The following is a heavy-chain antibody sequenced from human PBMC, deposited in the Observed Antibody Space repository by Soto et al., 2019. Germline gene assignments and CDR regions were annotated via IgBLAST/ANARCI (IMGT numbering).Heavy chain of an antibody. D-gene: IGHD3-10*01. Sequence: QVQLQESGPGLVKPSETLSLSCGVSGGSISQYYWSWIRQPAGKGLEWIGLIYSVGSTNYNPSLQRRVSMSVDPSKNKFSLKLSSVTAADTAGYYCARGPGGFVDFSLDYWGQGTLVTVSS. CDR2: IYSVGST. CDR3: ARGPGGFVDFSLDY. V-gene: IGHV4-4*07. CDR1: GGSISQYY. J-gene: IGHJ4*02.